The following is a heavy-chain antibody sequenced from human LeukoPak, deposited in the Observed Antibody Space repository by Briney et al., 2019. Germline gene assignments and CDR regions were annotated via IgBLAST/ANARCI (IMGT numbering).Heavy chain of an antibody. CDR3: AREEEWYASGTYYKGFDS. Sequence: GGSLRPSPAASGFTFSNYNINCVRQAPGKGLEWVSCISTRSTYIYYADSVEGRFTISRDNAKNSLYLQTNSLRADDTAVYYCAREEEWYASGTYYKGFDSWGQGVLVTVSS. CDR1: GFTFSNYN. CDR2: ISTRSTYI. D-gene: IGHD3-10*01. V-gene: IGHV3-21*01. J-gene: IGHJ4*02.